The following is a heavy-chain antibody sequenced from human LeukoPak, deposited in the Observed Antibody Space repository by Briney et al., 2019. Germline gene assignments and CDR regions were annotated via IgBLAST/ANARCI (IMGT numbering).Heavy chain of an antibody. CDR3: AREAVRDNWFDP. J-gene: IGHJ5*02. D-gene: IGHD3-10*01. CDR2: INHSGGT. CDR1: GGSISSSSYY. V-gene: IGHV4-39*07. Sequence: SETLSLTCTVSGGSISSSSYYWSWIRQPPGKGLEWIGEINHSGGTNYNPSLKSRVTISVDTSKNQFSLKLSSVTAADTAVYYCAREAVRDNWFDPWGQGTLVTVSS.